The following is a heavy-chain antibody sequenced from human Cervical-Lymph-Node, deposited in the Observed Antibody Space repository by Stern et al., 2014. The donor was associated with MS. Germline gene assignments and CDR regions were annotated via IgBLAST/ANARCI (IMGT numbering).Heavy chain of an antibody. D-gene: IGHD3-9*01. Sequence: QVTLRESGPMLMNPTQTLTLTCTFSGFSLTSSGVAVGWVRQPPGKALEWLALVYGDDEKRYRPPLKNRLTISKDTSKNQVVLTMTNMDPVDAGTYYCAASLTADGYFDIWGQGALVSVSS. CDR2: VYGDDEK. CDR3: AASLTADGYFDI. V-gene: IGHV2-5*02. CDR1: GFSLTSSGVA. J-gene: IGHJ4*02.